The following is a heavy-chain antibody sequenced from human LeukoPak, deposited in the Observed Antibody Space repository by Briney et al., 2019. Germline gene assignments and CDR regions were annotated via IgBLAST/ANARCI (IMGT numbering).Heavy chain of an antibody. CDR2: ISSSSSYI. V-gene: IGHV3-21*01. D-gene: IGHD6-19*01. CDR1: GFTFSSYG. Sequence: GGSLRLSCAASGFTFSSYGMHWVRQAPGKGLEWVSSISSSSSYIYYADSVKGRFTISRDNAKNSLSLQMNSLRAEDTAVYYCARETPDSSGWDWGQGTLVTVSS. J-gene: IGHJ4*02. CDR3: ARETPDSSGWD.